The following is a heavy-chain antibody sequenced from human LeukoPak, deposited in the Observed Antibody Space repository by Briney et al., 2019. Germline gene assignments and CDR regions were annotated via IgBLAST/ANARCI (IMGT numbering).Heavy chain of an antibody. CDR3: ARDLISGPATHDS. CDR2: INCGGST. V-gene: IGHV3-66*01. D-gene: IGHD2-15*01. CDR1: GFTVTKND. Sequence: GGSLRLFCAASGFTVTKNDMNWVRQAPGKGLEWISVINCGGSTYFADSVKGRFTVSRDNSKNTLSLQMNSLRVEDTAVYYCARDLISGPATHDSWGQGALVTVSS. J-gene: IGHJ4*02.